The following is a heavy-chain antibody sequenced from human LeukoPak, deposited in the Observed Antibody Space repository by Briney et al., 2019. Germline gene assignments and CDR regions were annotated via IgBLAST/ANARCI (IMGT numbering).Heavy chain of an antibody. D-gene: IGHD6-19*01. CDR2: FSSSSSYI. V-gene: IGHV3-21*01. J-gene: IGHJ4*02. CDR1: GFTFSSYS. CDR3: ARAVAGTAYYFDY. Sequence: PGGSLRLSCVASGFTFSSYSMNWVRQAPGKGLEWVSSFSSSSSYINYADSVKGRFTISRDNAKNSLYLQMNSLRAEDTAVYYCARAVAGTAYYFDYWGQGTLVTVSS.